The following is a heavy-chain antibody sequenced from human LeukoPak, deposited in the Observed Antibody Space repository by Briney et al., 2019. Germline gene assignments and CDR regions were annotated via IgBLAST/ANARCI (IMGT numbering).Heavy chain of an antibody. D-gene: IGHD1-14*01. CDR2: VYYSGST. Sequence: SETLSLTCTVSGGSISGSNNYWGWIRQPPGKGLEWIGSVYYSGSTYYNPSLKSRVTISVDTSKNQFSLKLTSVTAADTAVYYCARLNPEARYWGQGTLVTVSS. V-gene: IGHV4-39*01. CDR3: ARLNPEARY. J-gene: IGHJ4*02. CDR1: GGSISGSNNY.